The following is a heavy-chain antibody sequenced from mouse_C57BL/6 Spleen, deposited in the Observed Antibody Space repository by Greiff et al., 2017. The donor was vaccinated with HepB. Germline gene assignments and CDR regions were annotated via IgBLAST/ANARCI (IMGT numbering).Heavy chain of an antibody. CDR2: IYPSDSET. V-gene: IGHV1-61*01. Sequence: QVQLQQPGAELVRPGSSVKLSCKASGYTFTSYWMDWVKQRPGQGLEWIGNIYPSDSETHYNQKFKDKATLTVDKSSSTAYMQLSSLTSEDSAVYYCARQGDYGLDYWGQGTSVTVSS. CDR3: ARQGDYGLDY. CDR1: GYTFTSYW. J-gene: IGHJ4*01.